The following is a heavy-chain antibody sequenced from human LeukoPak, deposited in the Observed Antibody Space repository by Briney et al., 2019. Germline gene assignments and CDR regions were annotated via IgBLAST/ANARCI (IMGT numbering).Heavy chain of an antibody. CDR2: IYYSGST. CDR1: GGSISSSSYY. D-gene: IGHD1-26*01. V-gene: IGHV4-39*07. Sequence: PSETLPLTCTVSGGSISSSSYYWGWIRQPPGKGLEWIGSIYYSGSTYYNPSLKSRVTISVDTSKNQFSLKLSSVTAADTAVYYCARGLTSGSTGTAFDIWGQGTMVTVSS. CDR3: ARGLTSGSTGTAFDI. J-gene: IGHJ3*02.